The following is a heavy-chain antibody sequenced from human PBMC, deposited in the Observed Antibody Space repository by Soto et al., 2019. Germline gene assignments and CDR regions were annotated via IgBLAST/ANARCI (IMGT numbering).Heavy chain of an antibody. CDR3: AKVRYSSPMGYYYGMDV. CDR1: GGTFSSYA. Sequence: GASVKVSCKASGGTFSSYAISWVRQAPGQGLEWMGGIIPIFGTANYAQKFQGRVTITADESTSTAYMEVNNLRSEDTAAYYCAKVRYSSPMGYYYGMDVWGQGTTVTVSS. V-gene: IGHV1-69*13. D-gene: IGHD6-19*01. J-gene: IGHJ6*02. CDR2: IIPIFGTA.